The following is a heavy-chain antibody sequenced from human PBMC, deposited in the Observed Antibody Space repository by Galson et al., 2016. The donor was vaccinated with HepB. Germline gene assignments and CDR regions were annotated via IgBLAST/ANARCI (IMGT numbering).Heavy chain of an antibody. V-gene: IGHV3-30*18. CDR3: AKGKFVGIVPAAMDY. Sequence: SLRLSCAASRFTFSSYAMHWVRQAPGKGLEWVAVISYDGSNKYYADSVKGRCTISRDDSKNTLYLQMHSLRAEDTAVYYCAKGKFVGIVPAAMDYWGQGTLVTVSS. CDR1: RFTFSSYA. CDR2: ISYDGSNK. J-gene: IGHJ4*02. D-gene: IGHD2-2*01.